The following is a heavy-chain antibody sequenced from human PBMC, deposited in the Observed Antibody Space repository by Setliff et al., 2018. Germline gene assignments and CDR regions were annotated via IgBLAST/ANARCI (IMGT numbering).Heavy chain of an antibody. D-gene: IGHD4-17*01. CDR3: ARYDSYGDKYYFDY. CDR1: GYSFTNYD. Sequence: ASVKVSCKASGYSFTNYDINWVRQATGQGLEWMGWINAGNGNTKYSQKFQGRVTITRDTSASTAYMELSSLRSEDTAVYYCARYDSYGDKYYFDYWGQGTLVTVSS. V-gene: IGHV1-3*01. CDR2: INAGNGNT. J-gene: IGHJ4*02.